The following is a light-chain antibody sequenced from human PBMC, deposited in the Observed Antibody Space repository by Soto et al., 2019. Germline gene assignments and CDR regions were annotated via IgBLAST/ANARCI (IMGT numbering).Light chain of an antibody. CDR2: DVS. CDR1: SSDVGGYNY. CDR3: SSYTSSRLGV. Sequence: QSALTQPASVSGSPGQSITISCTGTSSDVGGYNYVSWYQQHPGKAPKLMIYDVSNRPSGVSNRFSGSKSGNTASLTISGLQAEDEDDYYCSSYTSSRLGVFGGGTKLTVL. J-gene: IGLJ2*01. V-gene: IGLV2-14*01.